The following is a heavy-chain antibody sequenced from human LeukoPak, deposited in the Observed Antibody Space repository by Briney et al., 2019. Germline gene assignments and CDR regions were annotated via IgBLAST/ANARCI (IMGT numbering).Heavy chain of an antibody. V-gene: IGHV3-30*18. CDR1: GFTFSNYG. D-gene: IGHD3-10*01. CDR3: AKEKSSRYGSGSYYPDY. Sequence: GGSLRLSCAASGFTFSNYGMHWVRQAPGKGLEWVAVISYDGSNKHYADSVKGRFTISRDNSKNTLYLQMNSLRAEDTAVYYCAKEKSSRYGSGSYYPDYWGQGTLVTVSS. J-gene: IGHJ4*02. CDR2: ISYDGSNK.